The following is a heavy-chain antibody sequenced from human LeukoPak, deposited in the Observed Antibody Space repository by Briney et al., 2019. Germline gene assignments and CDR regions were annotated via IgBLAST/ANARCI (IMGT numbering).Heavy chain of an antibody. CDR3: ARAFTSTGYYYVEY. J-gene: IGHJ4*02. Sequence: GASLRLSCAASGFTFSSYSMNWVRQAPGKGLEWVAVIWYDGNNKYYADSVKGRFTISRDNSKNTLYLQMNSLRAEDTAVYYCARAFTSTGYYYVEYWGQGTLVTVSS. CDR1: GFTFSSYS. D-gene: IGHD3-22*01. CDR2: IWYDGNNK. V-gene: IGHV3-33*08.